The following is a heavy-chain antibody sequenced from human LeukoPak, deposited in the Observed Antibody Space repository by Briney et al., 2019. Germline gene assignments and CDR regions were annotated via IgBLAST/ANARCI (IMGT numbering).Heavy chain of an antibody. CDR1: GGSISSYY. J-gene: IGHJ4*02. D-gene: IGHD1-26*01. Sequence: SETLSLTXTVSGGSISSYYWSWIRQPPGKGLEWIGYIYYSGSTNYNPSLKSRVTISVDTSKNQFSLKLSSVTAADTAVYYCARAPSVGATSYFDYWGQGTLVTVSS. CDR2: IYYSGST. CDR3: ARAPSVGATSYFDY. V-gene: IGHV4-59*01.